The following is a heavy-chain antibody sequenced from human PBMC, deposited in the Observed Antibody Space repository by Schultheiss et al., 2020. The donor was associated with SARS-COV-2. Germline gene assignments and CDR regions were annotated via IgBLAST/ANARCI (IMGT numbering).Heavy chain of an antibody. D-gene: IGHD1-26*01. J-gene: IGHJ3*02. CDR2: IGTAGDT. CDR3: ARDGHSGSSLVAFDI. Sequence: GGSLRLSCAASGFTVSSNYMSWVRQAPGKGLEWVSAIGTAGDTYYPGSVKGRFTISRENAKNSLYLQMNSLRAEDTAVYYCARDGHSGSSLVAFDIWGQGTMVTVSS. CDR1: GFTVSSNY. V-gene: IGHV3-13*01.